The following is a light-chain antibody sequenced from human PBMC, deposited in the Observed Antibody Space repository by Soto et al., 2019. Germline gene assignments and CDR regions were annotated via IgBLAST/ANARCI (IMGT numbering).Light chain of an antibody. Sequence: DVVMTQSPLSLSVTLGQPASISCWSSQSIVYSDGHAYLDWFHQRPGQSPRRLIYQVSKRDSGVPDRFSGSGSGTDFTLKISRVEAEDVGVYYCMQGTHWPPTFGRGTKVEIK. CDR3: MQGTHWPPT. CDR1: QSIVYSDGHAY. CDR2: QVS. V-gene: IGKV2-30*01. J-gene: IGKJ1*01.